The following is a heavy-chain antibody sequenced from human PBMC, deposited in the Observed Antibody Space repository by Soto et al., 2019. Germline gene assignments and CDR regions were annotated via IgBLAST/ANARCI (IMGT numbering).Heavy chain of an antibody. D-gene: IGHD3-10*01. J-gene: IGHJ6*02. CDR1: GFTFSSYA. V-gene: IGHV3-23*01. Sequence: GGSLSLSCAASGFTFSSYAMSWVRQAPGKGLEWVSAISGSGGSTYYADSVKGRFTISRDNSKNTLYLQMNSLRAEDTAVYYCAKAYPMVRGVITRLNYYYGMDVWGQGTTVTVSS. CDR2: ISGSGGST. CDR3: AKAYPMVRGVITRLNYYYGMDV.